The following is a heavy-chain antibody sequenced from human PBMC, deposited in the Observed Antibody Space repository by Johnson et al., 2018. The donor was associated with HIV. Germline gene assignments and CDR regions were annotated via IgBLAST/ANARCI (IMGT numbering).Heavy chain of an antibody. Sequence: EVQLVESGGRLVQPGGSLRLSCAASGLTFSTYLMNWVRKAPGKGLEWVAEIKEDGSDKYYVDSVKGRFTISRDNAQNSLYLQMNNLRAEDTAVYYCATDLKDAHNWRMRALDIWGQGTMVTVSS. CDR2: IKEDGSDK. CDR1: GLTFSTYL. CDR3: ATDLKDAHNWRMRALDI. V-gene: IGHV3-7*05. D-gene: IGHD5-24*01. J-gene: IGHJ3*02.